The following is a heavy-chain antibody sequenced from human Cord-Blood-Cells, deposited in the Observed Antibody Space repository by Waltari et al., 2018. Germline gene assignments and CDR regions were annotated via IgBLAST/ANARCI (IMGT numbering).Heavy chain of an antibody. CDR2: VVPEVGET. D-gene: IGHD2-15*01. CDR3: ATSSALSGIVVVVAANTVDY. CDR1: GYTFTDYY. V-gene: IGHV1-69-2*01. J-gene: IGHJ4*02. Sequence: EVQLVQSGAEVKKPGATVKISCKVSGYTFTDYYMHWVQQAPGKGLEWIGIVVPEVGETIYAEKFQGRVTITADTSTDTAYMELSSLRSEDTAVYYCATSSALSGIVVVVAANTVDYWGQGTLVTVSS.